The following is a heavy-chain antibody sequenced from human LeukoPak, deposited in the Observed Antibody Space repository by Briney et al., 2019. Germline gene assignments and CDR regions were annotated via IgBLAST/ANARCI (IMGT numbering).Heavy chain of an antibody. Sequence: GGSLRLSCAASGFTFSDYWMSWVRQAPGKGLEWVANIKQDGSEKHYVDSVKGRFTISRDNAKNSLYLQMNSLRAEDTAVYYCARGSGNLFDYWGQGTLVTVSS. CDR1: GFTFSDYW. CDR2: IKQDGSEK. D-gene: IGHD2-15*01. CDR3: ARGSGNLFDY. V-gene: IGHV3-7*01. J-gene: IGHJ4*02.